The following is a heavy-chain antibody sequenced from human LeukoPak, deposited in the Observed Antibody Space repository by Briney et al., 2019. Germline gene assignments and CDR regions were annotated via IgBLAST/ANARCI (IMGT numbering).Heavy chain of an antibody. CDR1: GFTFSSYS. V-gene: IGHV3-48*02. J-gene: IGHJ4*02. D-gene: IGHD1-1*01. CDR3: ARDPPTGGAVH. Sequence: GGSLRLSCAASGFTFSSYSMDWVRQAPGKGLEWVSYISSSSSTIYYTDSVKGRFTISRDDAKNSLYLQMNSLRDVDTALYYCARDPPTGGAVHWRQGVLVTVSS. CDR2: ISSSSSTI.